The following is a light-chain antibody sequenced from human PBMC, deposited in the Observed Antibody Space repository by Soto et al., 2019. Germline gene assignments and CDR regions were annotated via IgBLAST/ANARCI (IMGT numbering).Light chain of an antibody. CDR2: GAS. Sequence: EIVMTQSPAILSVSPGDRATLSCRAGQSVSNNLAWYQQKPGQTPRLVIYGASNRATGVPARFSGSGSGTDFTLTISSLDPEDFAVYYCQQRSNWPPWTFGQGTKVDIK. V-gene: IGKV3-11*01. CDR3: QQRSNWPPWT. J-gene: IGKJ1*01. CDR1: QSVSNN.